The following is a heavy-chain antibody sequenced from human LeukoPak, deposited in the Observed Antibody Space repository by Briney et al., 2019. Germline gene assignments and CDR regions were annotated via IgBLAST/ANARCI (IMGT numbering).Heavy chain of an antibody. D-gene: IGHD5-18*01. CDR2: ISVVRPVV. CDR1: AFTFSDYY. V-gene: IGHV3-11*04. J-gene: IGHJ6*03. Sequence: SLRLSCAVSAFTFSDYYMSCVRQMPGGGLEWVSYISVVRPVVYYADSVKGRFSISRGDASNSLSLQMNSLGVEDTAVYYCARVLGRGNTYGYYFYYYMDVWGKGTTVTVCS. CDR3: ARVLGRGNTYGYYFYYYMDV.